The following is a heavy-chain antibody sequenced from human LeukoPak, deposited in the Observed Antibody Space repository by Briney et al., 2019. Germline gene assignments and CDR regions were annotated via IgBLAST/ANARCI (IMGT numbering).Heavy chain of an antibody. D-gene: IGHD3-22*01. CDR3: ARSHYYDSSGYYYEDAFDI. CDR2: IYHSGRT. CDR1: GYSISSGYY. V-gene: IGHV4-38-2*01. Sequence: SEALSLACPVSGYSISSGYYWGWVRQPPGKGLEWIGSIYHSGRTFYNPSLKSRVTISVDTSKNQFSLKLSSVTAADTAVYYCARSHYYDSSGYYYEDAFDIWGQGTMVTVSS. J-gene: IGHJ3*02.